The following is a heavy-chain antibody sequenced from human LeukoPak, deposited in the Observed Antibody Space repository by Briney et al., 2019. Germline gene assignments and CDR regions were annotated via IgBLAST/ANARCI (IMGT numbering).Heavy chain of an antibody. Sequence: SETLSLTCTVSGDSISSSSYYWGWIRQPPGKGLEWIGYIYYSGSTNYNPSLKSRVTISVDTSKNQFSLKLSSVTAADTAVYYCARVRDNNWNARFGRFDPWGQGTLVTVSS. CDR1: GDSISSSSYY. CDR3: ARVRDNNWNARFGRFDP. CDR2: IYYSGST. D-gene: IGHD1-1*01. J-gene: IGHJ5*02. V-gene: IGHV4-61*05.